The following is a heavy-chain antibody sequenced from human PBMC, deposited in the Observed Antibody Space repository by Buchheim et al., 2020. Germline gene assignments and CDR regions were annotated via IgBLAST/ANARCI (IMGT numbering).Heavy chain of an antibody. V-gene: IGHV4-30-4*01. D-gene: IGHD6-6*01. Sequence: QVQLQESGPGLVKPSQTLSLTCTVSGGSISSGDYYWSWIRQPPGKGLEWIGYIYYSGRTYYNPSLKSRVTFSVDTSKNQFSLKLSSVTAADTAVYYCARNIAARFYCYYGMDVWGQGTT. J-gene: IGHJ6*02. CDR1: GGSISSGDYY. CDR3: ARNIAARFYCYYGMDV. CDR2: IYYSGRT.